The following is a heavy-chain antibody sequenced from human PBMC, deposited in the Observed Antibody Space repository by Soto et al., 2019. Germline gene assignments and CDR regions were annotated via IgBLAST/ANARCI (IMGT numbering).Heavy chain of an antibody. D-gene: IGHD7-27*01. CDR1: GFTFSSYA. J-gene: IGHJ4*02. CDR2: ISGSGGST. CDR3: AEANWGSWARGVRFDY. V-gene: IGHV3-23*01. Sequence: EVQLLESGGGLVQPGGSLRLSCAASGFTFSSYAMSWVRQAPGKGLEWVSAISGSGGSTYYEDSEKARFTISRDNSKNTLYLQMNSLRAEDTAVYYCAEANWGSWARGVRFDYWGQGTLVTVSS.